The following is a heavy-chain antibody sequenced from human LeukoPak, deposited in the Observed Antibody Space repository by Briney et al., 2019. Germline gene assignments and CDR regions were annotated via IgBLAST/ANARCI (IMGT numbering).Heavy chain of an antibody. CDR1: GFIFGDFA. CDR2: ISGSGGGT. D-gene: IGHD3-10*01. V-gene: IGHV3-23*01. J-gene: IGHJ4*02. Sequence: GGSLRLSCKGSGFIFGDFAVGWVRQAPGKGLEWVSTISGSGGGTYYADSVKGRFTLSRDNSMNTLYLQMNSLRAEDTAVYYCAKDVESGRSADYWGQGTLVTVSS. CDR3: AKDVESGRSADY.